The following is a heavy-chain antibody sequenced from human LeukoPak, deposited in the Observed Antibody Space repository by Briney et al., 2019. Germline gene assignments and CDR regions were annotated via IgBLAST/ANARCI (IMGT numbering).Heavy chain of an antibody. CDR1: GYIFTNYW. Sequence: GESLKIYCKRSGYIFTNYWIAWVRQMPGKGLEWIGIIYPGDSDTRYSPSFQGQVTISVGKSISTAYLQWTSLKASDTAMYYCARHPRYYYGSGSYYNGRWFDPWGQGTLVTVSS. CDR2: IYPGDSDT. J-gene: IGHJ5*02. CDR3: ARHPRYYYGSGSYYNGRWFDP. D-gene: IGHD3-10*01. V-gene: IGHV5-51*01.